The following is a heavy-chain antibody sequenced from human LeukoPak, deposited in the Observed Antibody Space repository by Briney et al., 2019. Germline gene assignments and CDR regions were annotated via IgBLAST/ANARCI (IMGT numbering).Heavy chain of an antibody. CDR2: ISAYNGNT. Sequence: ASVKVSCKASGYTFTSYGISWVRQAPGQGLEWMGWISAYNGNTNYAQKLQGRVTMTTDTSTSTAYMELRSLSSDDTAVYYCARDEDQLPTSYYYYYYGMDVWGQGTTVTVSS. CDR3: ARDEDQLPTSYYYYYYGMDV. V-gene: IGHV1-18*01. D-gene: IGHD2-2*01. J-gene: IGHJ6*02. CDR1: GYTFTSYG.